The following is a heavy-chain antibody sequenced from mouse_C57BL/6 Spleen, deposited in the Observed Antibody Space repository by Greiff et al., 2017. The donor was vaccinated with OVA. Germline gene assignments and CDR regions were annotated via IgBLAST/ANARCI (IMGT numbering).Heavy chain of an antibody. Sequence: DVKLVESGGGLVKPGGSLKLSCAASGFTFSDYGMHWVRQAPEKGLEWVAYISSGSSTIYYADTVKGRFTISRDNAKNTLFLQMTSLRSEDTAMYYCARDYYGSPNYFDYWGQGTTLTVSS. J-gene: IGHJ2*01. CDR1: GFTFSDYG. CDR3: ARDYYGSPNYFDY. CDR2: ISSGSSTI. D-gene: IGHD1-1*01. V-gene: IGHV5-17*01.